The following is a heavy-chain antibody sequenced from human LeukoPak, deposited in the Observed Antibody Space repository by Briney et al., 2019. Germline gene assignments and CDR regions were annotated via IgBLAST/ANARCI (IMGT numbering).Heavy chain of an antibody. CDR3: AKDADWNYVHYSDY. CDR1: GFTFNNYA. V-gene: IGHV3-23*01. D-gene: IGHD1-7*01. Sequence: GGSLRLSCAASGFTFNNYAMSWVRQAPGKGLEWVSTISGSAGSTFYADSVKGRFTISRDNFKNTLYLQMNSLRTEDTAVYYCAKDADWNYVHYSDYWGQGTLVTVSS. CDR2: ISGSAGST. J-gene: IGHJ4*02.